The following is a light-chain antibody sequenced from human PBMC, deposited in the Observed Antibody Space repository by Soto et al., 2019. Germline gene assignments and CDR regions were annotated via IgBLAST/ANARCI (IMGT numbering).Light chain of an antibody. CDR3: QQSYSTLLT. CDR2: AAS. Sequence: DIQMTQSPSTLSASVGDRVTITCRASQSISSWLAWYQQEPGKAPKPLIYAASSLQSGVPSRFSGSGSGTDFTLTISSLQPEDFATYYCQQSYSTLLTFGGGTKVDI. V-gene: IGKV1-39*01. CDR1: QSISSW. J-gene: IGKJ4*01.